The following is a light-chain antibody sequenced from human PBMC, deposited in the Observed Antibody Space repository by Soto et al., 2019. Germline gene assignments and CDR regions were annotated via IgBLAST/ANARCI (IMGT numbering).Light chain of an antibody. CDR1: QSLLHRNGNNY. CDR3: MQALQTPTA. V-gene: IGKV2-28*01. Sequence: DIVMTQSPLSLPVTPGEPASISCRSSQSLLHRNGNNYLDWYLQKPGQSPQLLIYLGSNRASGVPDRFSGSGSGTDFTLKISRVEADDVGIYYCMQALQTPTAFGPGTKVDIK. J-gene: IGKJ3*01. CDR2: LGS.